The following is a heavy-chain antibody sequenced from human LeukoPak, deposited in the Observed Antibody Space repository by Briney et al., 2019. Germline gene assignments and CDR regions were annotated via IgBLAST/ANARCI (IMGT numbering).Heavy chain of an antibody. CDR3: ARGGAAGYYYYYGMDV. Sequence: SETLSLTCAVYSGSFSGYYWSWIRQPPGKGLEWIGEINHSGSTSYNPSLKSRVTISVDTSKNQFSLKLSSVTAADTAVYYCARGGAAGYYYYYGMDVWGQGTTVTVSS. J-gene: IGHJ6*02. V-gene: IGHV4-34*01. D-gene: IGHD6-13*01. CDR1: SGSFSGYY. CDR2: INHSGST.